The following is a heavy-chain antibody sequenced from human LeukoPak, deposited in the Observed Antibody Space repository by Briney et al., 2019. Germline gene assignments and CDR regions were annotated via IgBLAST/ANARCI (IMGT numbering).Heavy chain of an antibody. CDR3: AHSTSIYDFWSGYYTNFDY. Sequence: SGPTLVNPTQTLTLTCPFSGFSLSTSGVGVGWIRQPPGKALEWLALIYRNDDKRYSPSLRSRLTITKDTSKNQVVLTMTNMDPVDTATYYCAHSTSIYDFWSGYYTNFDYWGQGTLVTVSS. V-gene: IGHV2-5*01. J-gene: IGHJ4*02. CDR2: IYRNDDK. D-gene: IGHD3-3*01. CDR1: GFSLSTSGVG.